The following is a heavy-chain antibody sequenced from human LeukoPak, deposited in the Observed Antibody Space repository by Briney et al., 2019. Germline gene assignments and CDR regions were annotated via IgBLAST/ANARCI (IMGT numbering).Heavy chain of an antibody. CDR3: ARDVSGYDYNWFDP. J-gene: IGHJ5*02. CDR1: GYTFTDYY. D-gene: IGHD5-12*01. CDR2: INPNSGAT. V-gene: IGHV1-2*02. Sequence: RASVKVSCKVSGYTFTDYYMHWVRQAPGQGLEWMGWINPNSGATNYAQKFQGRVTMTRDTSISTAYMDLRRLRSDDTAVYYCARDVSGYDYNWFDPWGQGTLVTVSS.